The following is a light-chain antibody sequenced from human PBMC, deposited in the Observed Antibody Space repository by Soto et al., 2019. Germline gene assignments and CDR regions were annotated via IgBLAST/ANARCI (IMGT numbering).Light chain of an antibody. CDR3: QQYVSSPLT. Sequence: EIVLAQSPGTLSLSPGEGDTLSCRASQSVSNNYLAWYQQKPGQAPRLVISGASSRATAIPDRFSGSGSGTDFTLTISRLEPEDFAVYYCQQYVSSPLTFGGGTNVEIK. CDR1: QSVSNNY. J-gene: IGKJ4*01. V-gene: IGKV3-20*01. CDR2: GAS.